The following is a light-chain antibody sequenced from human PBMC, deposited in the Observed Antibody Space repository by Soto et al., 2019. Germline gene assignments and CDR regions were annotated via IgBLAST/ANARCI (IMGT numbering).Light chain of an antibody. Sequence: DIQMTQSPSTLAASVGASVTITCRASQSISRWLAWYQQKPGKAPKLLIYDAYSLESGVPSRFSGSGSGAEFTLTISSLQPDDFATYYCQQYNHYSGLTFGGGTKVDIK. J-gene: IGKJ4*01. CDR1: QSISRW. V-gene: IGKV1-5*01. CDR2: DAY. CDR3: QQYNHYSGLT.